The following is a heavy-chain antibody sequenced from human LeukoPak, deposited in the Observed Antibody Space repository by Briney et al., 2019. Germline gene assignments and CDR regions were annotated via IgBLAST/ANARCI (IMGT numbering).Heavy chain of an antibody. CDR2: IIAYNGNT. Sequence: ASVKVSCKASGYTFTSSGISWVRQAPGQGLEWMGCIIAYNGNTNYAQKLQGRVTMTTDTSTSTAYMELRSLRSNDTALYYCARDTASYYDILTGYTPTGVFDYWGQGTLVTVSS. D-gene: IGHD3-9*01. CDR1: GYTFTSSG. V-gene: IGHV1-18*01. CDR3: ARDTASYYDILTGYTPTGVFDY. J-gene: IGHJ4*02.